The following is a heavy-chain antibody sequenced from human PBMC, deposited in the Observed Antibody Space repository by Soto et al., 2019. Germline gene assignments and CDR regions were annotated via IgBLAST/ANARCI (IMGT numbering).Heavy chain of an antibody. Sequence: GGSLRLSCAASGFAFSDYYMSWIRRSPGKGLEWVSYISSSGDIIYYADSVKGRFTISRDNAKNSLYLQMNSLRAEDTAVYYCARDLGYYDSSGYFDYWGQGTLVTVSS. CDR1: GFAFSDYY. V-gene: IGHV3-11*01. J-gene: IGHJ4*02. CDR2: ISSSGDII. CDR3: ARDLGYYDSSGYFDY. D-gene: IGHD3-22*01.